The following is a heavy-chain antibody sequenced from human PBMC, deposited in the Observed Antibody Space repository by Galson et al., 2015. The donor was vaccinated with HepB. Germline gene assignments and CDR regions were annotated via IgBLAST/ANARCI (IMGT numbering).Heavy chain of an antibody. CDR3: ARAPRRLGTSSIDY. D-gene: IGHD3-16*01. CDR1: GGTFSSYA. V-gene: IGHV1-69*04. CDR2: IIPILGIA. Sequence: SVKVSCKASGGTFSSYAISWVRQAPGQGLEWMGRIIPILGIANYAQKFQGRVTITADKSTSTAYMELSSLRSEDTAVYYCARAPRRLGTSSIDYWGQGTLVTVSS. J-gene: IGHJ4*02.